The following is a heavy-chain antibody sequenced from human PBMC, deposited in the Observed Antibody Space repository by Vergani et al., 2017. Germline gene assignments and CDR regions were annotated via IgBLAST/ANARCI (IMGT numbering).Heavy chain of an antibody. Sequence: QVQLQASGPGLVKPSQTLSLTCTVSGGPFNSGSYYLSWLRQPAGKRLEWIGRIHTNGRIHYNPSLSSRATIPVDTSRNQISLKLTSVTATDTAIYFCARDNPYVDFDIWGQGTMITVSS. D-gene: IGHD3-16*01. V-gene: IGHV4-61*02. J-gene: IGHJ3*02. CDR1: GGPFNSGSYY. CDR3: ARDNPYVDFDI. CDR2: IHTNGRI.